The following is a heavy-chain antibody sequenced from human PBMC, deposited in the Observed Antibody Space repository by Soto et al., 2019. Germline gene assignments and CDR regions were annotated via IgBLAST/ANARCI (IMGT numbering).Heavy chain of an antibody. Sequence: QVQLVQSGAEVKKPGASVKVSCKASGNTFTTYDVYWVRQATGQGLEWMGWMNFNSGNTGYAQKFQGRVTMTRNTSIRTTYMELSSLRSEDTAVYYCARGGWILWFGDSITHAMDVWGQGTTVTVSS. D-gene: IGHD3-10*01. V-gene: IGHV1-8*01. CDR2: MNFNSGNT. CDR1: GNTFTTYD. J-gene: IGHJ6*02. CDR3: ARGGWILWFGDSITHAMDV.